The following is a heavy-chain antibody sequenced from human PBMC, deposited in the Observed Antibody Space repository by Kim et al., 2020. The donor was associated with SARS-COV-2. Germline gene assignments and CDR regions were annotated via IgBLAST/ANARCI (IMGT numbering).Heavy chain of an antibody. J-gene: IGHJ4*02. CDR3: AIYSEGRWGAFDY. CDR1: GFTFRSYA. CDR2: ISGDGANT. Sequence: GGSLRLSCAASGFTFRSYAMSWVRQAPGKGLEWASAISGDGANTYYTDSVKGRFTISRHNSRNTLYLQMNSLRAEDTALYFCAIYSEGRWGAFDYWGQG. D-gene: IGHD3-10*02. V-gene: IGHV3-23*01.